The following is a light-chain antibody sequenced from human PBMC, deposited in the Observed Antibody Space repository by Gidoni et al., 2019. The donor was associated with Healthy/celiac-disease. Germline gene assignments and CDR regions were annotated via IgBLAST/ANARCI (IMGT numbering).Light chain of an antibody. Sequence: DIQMTQSPSTLSASVGDRVTITCRASQSISSWLAWYQQKPGKAPKLLIYKASSLESGVPSRFSGSGSGTEFTLNISSLQPDDFATYYCQQSATFGQGTKVEIK. CDR3: QQSAT. CDR2: KAS. V-gene: IGKV1-5*03. J-gene: IGKJ1*01. CDR1: QSISSW.